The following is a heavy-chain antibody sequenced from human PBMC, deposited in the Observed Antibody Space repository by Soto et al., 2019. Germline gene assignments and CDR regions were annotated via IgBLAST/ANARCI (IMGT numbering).Heavy chain of an antibody. D-gene: IGHD3-22*01. CDR2: IFHTGTT. J-gene: IGHJ3*02. CDR3: TTEAYDNSGSLAFDI. CDR1: GGSFSGYY. Sequence: SETLSLTCAVYGGSFSGYYWTWIRQPPGTGLEWIGYIFHTGTTSYNPSLKSRVTLSVDTSQSQFSLKLNSVTAADTAVYYCTTEAYDNSGSLAFDIWGPGTLVTVSS. V-gene: IGHV4-34*12.